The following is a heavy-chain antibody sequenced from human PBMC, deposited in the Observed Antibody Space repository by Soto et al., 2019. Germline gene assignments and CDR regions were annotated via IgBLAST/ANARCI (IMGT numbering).Heavy chain of an antibody. CDR2: ISAYNGNT. V-gene: IGHV1-18*04. CDR1: GYTFTSYG. CDR3: TSNVNYVWWTGYWDRLGYYGMDV. Sequence: QVQLVQSGAEVKKPGASVKVSCKASGYTFTSYGISWVRQAPGQGLEWMGWISAYNGNTNYAQKLQGRVTMTTDTSMTPAYMELTCIRSDGTALNYWTSNVNYVWWTGYWDRLGYYGMDVWGRGTRVTVPS. J-gene: IGHJ6*02. D-gene: IGHD3-3*01.